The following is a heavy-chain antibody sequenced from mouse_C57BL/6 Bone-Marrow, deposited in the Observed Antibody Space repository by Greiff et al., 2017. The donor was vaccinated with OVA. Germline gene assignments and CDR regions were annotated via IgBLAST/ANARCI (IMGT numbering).Heavy chain of an antibody. V-gene: IGHV1-59*01. CDR3: ARTGDY. Sequence: QVQLQQPGAELVRPGTSVKLSCKASGYTFTSSWMHWVKQRPGQGLEWIGVIDPSDSYTTYNQKFKSKATLTVDTSSSPAYMQLSSLTSEDSAVYYCARTGDYWGQGTTLTVSS. CDR1: GYTFTSSW. J-gene: IGHJ2*01. CDR2: IDPSDSYT.